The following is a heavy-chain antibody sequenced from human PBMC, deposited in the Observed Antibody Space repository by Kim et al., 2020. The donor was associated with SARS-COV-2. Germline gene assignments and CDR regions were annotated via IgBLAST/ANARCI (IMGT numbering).Heavy chain of an antibody. CDR3: AKDTSIAAAGVDAFDI. D-gene: IGHD6-13*01. J-gene: IGHJ3*02. V-gene: IGHV3-23*01. Sequence: DSVKGRFTISRDNSKNTLYLQMNSLRAEDTAVYYCAKDTSIAAAGVDAFDIWGQGTMVTVSS.